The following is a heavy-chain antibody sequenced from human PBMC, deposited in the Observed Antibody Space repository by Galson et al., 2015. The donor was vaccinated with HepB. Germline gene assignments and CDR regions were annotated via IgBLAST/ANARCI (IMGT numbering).Heavy chain of an antibody. CDR3: AKGCEIGCKTIVLDP. Sequence: SLRLSCAASGFPFSNNGMHWVRQAPGKRLEWVAVTSHDGTFKKHADSVKGRFTISRDNSKNTLYLQLNSLRPEDTAIYYCAKGCEIGCKTIVLDPWGQGTLVTVSS. J-gene: IGHJ5*02. V-gene: IGHV3-30*18. D-gene: IGHD3-22*01. CDR1: GFPFSNNG. CDR2: TSHDGTFK.